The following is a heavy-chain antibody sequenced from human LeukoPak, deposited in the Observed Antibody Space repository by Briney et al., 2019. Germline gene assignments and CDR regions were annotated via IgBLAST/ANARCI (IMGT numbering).Heavy chain of an antibody. CDR1: GYTFTSYY. Sequence: ASVKVSCKASGYTFTSYYMHWVRQAPGQGLEWMGIINPSGGSTSYAQKFQGRVTMTRDMSTSTVYMELSSLRSEDTAVYYCARDGSDSSGWYPSFYYYYYYMDVWGKGTTVTVSS. V-gene: IGHV1-46*01. J-gene: IGHJ6*03. D-gene: IGHD6-19*01. CDR3: ARDGSDSSGWYPSFYYYYYYMDV. CDR2: INPSGGST.